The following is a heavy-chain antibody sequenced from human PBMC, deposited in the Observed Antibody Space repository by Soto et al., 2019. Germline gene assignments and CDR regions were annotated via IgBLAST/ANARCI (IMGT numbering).Heavy chain of an antibody. D-gene: IGHD6-19*01. Sequence: GGSLRLSCAASEFTFSNYAMTWVRQAPGKGLEWVSSISGSGSITYYAESVKGRFAISRDNSKNTLFLQMNSLRAEDTAIYYCGKAEKRSAVAGDLENWGQGTQVAVSS. J-gene: IGHJ4*02. CDR1: EFTFSNYA. V-gene: IGHV3-23*01. CDR2: ISGSGSIT. CDR3: GKAEKRSAVAGDLEN.